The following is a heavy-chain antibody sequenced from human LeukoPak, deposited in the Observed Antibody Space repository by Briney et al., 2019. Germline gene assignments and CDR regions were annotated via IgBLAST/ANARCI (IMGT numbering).Heavy chain of an antibody. CDR2: ISYDGSNK. D-gene: IGHD3-9*01. CDR3: AKDYYDILTGYYFG. J-gene: IGHJ4*02. V-gene: IGHV3-30*04. CDR1: GFTFSNYA. Sequence: GRSLRLSCAASGFTFSNYAIHWVRQAPGKGLEWVAVISYDGSNKNYADSVKGRFTISKDNSKNTLYLQMNSLRAEDTAVYYCAKDYYDILTGYYFGWGQGTLVTVSS.